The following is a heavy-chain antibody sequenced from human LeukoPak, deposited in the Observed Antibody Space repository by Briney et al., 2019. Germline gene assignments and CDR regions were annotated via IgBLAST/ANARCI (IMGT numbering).Heavy chain of an antibody. D-gene: IGHD6-13*01. CDR3: ARGYSSSWLSSGWYSIHAQQFDY. J-gene: IGHJ4*02. CDR1: GFTFDDYG. CDR2: INWNGGST. Sequence: GGSLRLSCAASGFTFDDYGMSWVRQAPGKGLEWVSAINWNGGSTGYADSVKGRFTISRDNAKNSLYLQMNSLRAEDTALYYCARGYSSSWLSSGWYSIHAQQFDYWGQGTLVTVSS. V-gene: IGHV3-20*04.